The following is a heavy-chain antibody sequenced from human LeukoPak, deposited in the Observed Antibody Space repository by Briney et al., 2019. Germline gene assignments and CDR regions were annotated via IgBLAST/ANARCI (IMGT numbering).Heavy chain of an antibody. D-gene: IGHD1-26*01. Sequence: ASETLSLTCAVYGGSFSGYYWSWIRQPPGKGLEWIGLIYTSGSTNYNPSLKSRVTMSVDTSKNQFSLKLSSVTAADTAVYYCARDMSGTYSFDYWGQGTLVTVSS. CDR3: ARDMSGTYSFDY. J-gene: IGHJ4*02. V-gene: IGHV4-59*10. CDR1: GGSFSGYY. CDR2: IYTSGST.